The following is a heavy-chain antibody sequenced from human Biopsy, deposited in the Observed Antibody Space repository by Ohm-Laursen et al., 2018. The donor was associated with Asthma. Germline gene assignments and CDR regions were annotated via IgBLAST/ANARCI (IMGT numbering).Heavy chain of an antibody. CDR1: GYTFNSAG. CDR2: ISVYNGNT. D-gene: IGHD3-10*01. Sequence: SVQVPCKASGYTFNSAGITWVRQAPGQGLEWMGWISVYNGNTKVAQKLQDRVTMITDTSTSTAYMELRSLRSDDTAVYFCARAVDYSHYYGIDVWGQGTTVTVS. V-gene: IGHV1-18*01. J-gene: IGHJ6*02. CDR3: ARAVDYSHYYGIDV.